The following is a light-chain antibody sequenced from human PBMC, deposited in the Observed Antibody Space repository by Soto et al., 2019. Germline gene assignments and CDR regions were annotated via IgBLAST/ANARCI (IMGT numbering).Light chain of an antibody. CDR2: DVS. Sequence: QSALTQPASVSGSPGQSITISCTGTSSDVGGYNYVSWFQQYPGKAPKLMIYDVSTRPSGVSNRFSGSKSGNTASLAISGLRAQDQGDYYCSSYATADTDVFRPGTKLTVL. CDR1: SSDVGGYNY. V-gene: IGLV2-14*01. J-gene: IGLJ1*01. CDR3: SSYATADTDV.